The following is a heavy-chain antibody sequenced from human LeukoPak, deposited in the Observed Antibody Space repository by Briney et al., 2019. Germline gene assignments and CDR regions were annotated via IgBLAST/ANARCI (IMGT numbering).Heavy chain of an antibody. J-gene: IGHJ3*02. CDR3: AKEDGSGSSVFLDAFDI. CDR1: GFTFSSDG. CDR2: ISYDGSNK. D-gene: IGHD3-10*01. V-gene: IGHV3-30*18. Sequence: GGSLRLSCAASGFTFSSDGMHWVRQAPGKGLEWVAVISYDGSNKYYADSVKGRFTISRDNSKNTVYLQMNSLRAEDTAVYYCAKEDGSGSSVFLDAFDIWGQGTMVTVSS.